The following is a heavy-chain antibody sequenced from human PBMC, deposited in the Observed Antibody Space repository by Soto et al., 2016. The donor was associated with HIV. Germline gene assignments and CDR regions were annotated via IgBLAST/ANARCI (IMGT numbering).Heavy chain of an antibody. J-gene: IGHJ4*02. CDR1: GFTFSSYA. V-gene: IGHV3-23*01. D-gene: IGHD6-19*01. CDR2: ISGSGGST. CDR3: AKEIRPGIAVAGTKGY. Sequence: EVQLLESGGGLVQPGGSLRLSCAASGFTFSSYAMSWVRQAPGKGLEWVSAISGSGGSTYYADSVKGRFTISRDNSKNTLYLQMNSLRAEDTAVYYCAKEIRPGIAVAGTKGYWGQGTLVTVSS.